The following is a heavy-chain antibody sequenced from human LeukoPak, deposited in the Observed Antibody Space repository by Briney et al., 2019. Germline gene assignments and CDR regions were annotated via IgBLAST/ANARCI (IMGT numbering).Heavy chain of an antibody. CDR2: IYSGGST. V-gene: IGHV3-53*01. CDR3: ASSSQEAFDI. J-gene: IGHJ3*02. CDR1: GFTVSSNY. Sequence: GGSLRLSCAASGFTVSSNYMSWVRQAPGKGLEWVSVIYSGGSTYYADSVKGRFTISRDSSKNTLYLQMNSLRAEDTAVYYCASSSQEAFDIWGQGTMVTVSS.